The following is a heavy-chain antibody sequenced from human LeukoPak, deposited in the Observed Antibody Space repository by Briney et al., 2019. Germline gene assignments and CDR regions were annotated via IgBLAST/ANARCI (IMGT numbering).Heavy chain of an antibody. D-gene: IGHD6-13*01. CDR3: AKEAAAEFDY. CDR1: GFTLSNAW. CDR2: IKSKTNGETT. Sequence: PGGSLRLSCAASGFTLSNAWRNWVRQAPGKGLEWVGLIKSKTNGETTDYAAPVKGRFTISRDDPDNTLYLQMNSLKNEATAVYYCAKEAAAEFDYWGQGTLVTVSS. J-gene: IGHJ4*02. V-gene: IGHV3-15*01.